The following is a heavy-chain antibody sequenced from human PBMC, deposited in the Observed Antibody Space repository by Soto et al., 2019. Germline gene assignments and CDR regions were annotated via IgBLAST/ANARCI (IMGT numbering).Heavy chain of an antibody. CDR1: GFTFSSYA. CDR2: ISYDGSNK. CDR3: AREGHITGTAGAFDY. V-gene: IGHV3-30-3*01. J-gene: IGHJ4*02. D-gene: IGHD1-7*01. Sequence: VGSLRLSCAASGFTFSSYAMHWVRQAPGKGLEWVAVISYDGSNKYYADSVKGRFTISRDNSKNTLYLQMNSLRAEDTAVYYCAREGHITGTAGAFDYWGQGTLVNVSS.